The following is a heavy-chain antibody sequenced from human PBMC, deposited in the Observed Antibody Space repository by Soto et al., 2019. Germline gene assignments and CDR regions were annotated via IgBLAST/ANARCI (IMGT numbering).Heavy chain of an antibody. Sequence: EVQLLESGGGLVPPGGSLRLSCAASEFTFSSYAMSWVRQAPGKGLEWVSAISGSGDNTYYVDSVKGRFTISRDNSKNKLFLLTNSLRAEDTAVYCCANPDGRPGGNSAYWGQGTLVTVSS. D-gene: IGHD2-21*02. V-gene: IGHV3-23*01. J-gene: IGHJ4*02. CDR1: EFTFSSYA. CDR3: ANPDGRPGGNSAY. CDR2: ISGSGDNT.